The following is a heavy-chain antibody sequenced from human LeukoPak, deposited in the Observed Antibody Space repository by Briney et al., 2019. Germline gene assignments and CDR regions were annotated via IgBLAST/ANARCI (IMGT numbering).Heavy chain of an antibody. J-gene: IGHJ4*02. CDR1: GGSISSSSYY. CDR2: IYYSGST. V-gene: IGHV4-39*01. Sequence: PSETLSLTCTVSGGSISSSSYYWGWIRQPPGKGLEWIGSIYYSGSTYYNPSLKSRVTISVDTSKNQFSLKLNSVTAADTAVYYCARHVVVGAIVDYWGQGTLVTVSS. D-gene: IGHD1-26*01. CDR3: ARHVVVGAIVDY.